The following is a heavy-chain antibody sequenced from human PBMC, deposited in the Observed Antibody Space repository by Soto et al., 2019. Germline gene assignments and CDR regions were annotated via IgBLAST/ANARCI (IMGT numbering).Heavy chain of an antibody. D-gene: IGHD6-13*01. CDR1: GYTFTSYA. CDR2: MNPNSGNT. J-gene: IGHJ6*03. Sequence: QVQLVQSGAEVKKPGASVKVSCKASGYTFTSYAINWVRQATGQGLEWMGWMNPNSGNTGYAQKFQGRVTMTRNTSISTAYMELSSLRSEDTAVYYCARSKAAAGKYYYYYYMDVWGKGTTVTVSS. V-gene: IGHV1-8*01. CDR3: ARSKAAAGKYYYYYYMDV.